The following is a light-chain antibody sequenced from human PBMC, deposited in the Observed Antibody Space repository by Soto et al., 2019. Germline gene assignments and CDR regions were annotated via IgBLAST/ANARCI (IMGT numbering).Light chain of an antibody. CDR1: QGISSF. J-gene: IGKJ4*01. Sequence: DIQLTQSPSFLSASVGDRVTITCRASQGISSFLARFQQKPGKAPKLLIYAASTLQSGVPSRFSGSGSGTEFTLTISCLQPEDFATYYCQQRNDYPLTFGGGTKVQI. V-gene: IGKV1-9*01. CDR3: QQRNDYPLT. CDR2: AAS.